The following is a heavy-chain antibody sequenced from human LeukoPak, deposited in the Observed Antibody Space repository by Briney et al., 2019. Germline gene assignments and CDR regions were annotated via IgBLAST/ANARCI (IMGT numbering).Heavy chain of an antibody. J-gene: IGHJ5*02. D-gene: IGHD6-6*01. CDR2: INHSGST. CDR3: AREGAARPENWFDP. CDR1: GGSFSGYY. Sequence: SETLSLTCAVSGGSFSGYYWTWIRQPPGKGLEWIGEINHSGSTNYNPSLKSRVTISIDTSKNQFSLKLSSVTAADTAVYYCAREGAARPENWFDPWGQGTLVTVSS. V-gene: IGHV4-34*01.